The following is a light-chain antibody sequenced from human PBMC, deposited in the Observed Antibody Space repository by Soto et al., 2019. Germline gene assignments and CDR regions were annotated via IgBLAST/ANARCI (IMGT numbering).Light chain of an antibody. CDR3: QQYNGWPRT. CDR2: GAS. V-gene: IGKV3-15*01. CDR1: QSISRN. J-gene: IGKJ1*01. Sequence: EIVMTQSPGTLSVSPGERAALSCRASQSISRNLAWYQQKPGQAPRLLIFGASTRATDIPARFSGRGSGTDFTLTISSLQSEDFAFYHCQQYNGWPRTFGQGTKVEIK.